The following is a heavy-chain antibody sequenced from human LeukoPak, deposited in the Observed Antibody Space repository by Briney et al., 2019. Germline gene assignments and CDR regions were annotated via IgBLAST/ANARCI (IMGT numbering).Heavy chain of an antibody. J-gene: IGHJ4*02. D-gene: IGHD1-1*01. Sequence: GGSQRLSCAASGFTFSDYYMSWIRQAPGKGLEWVSYSSGSGSTIYYADYVKCRFTISRDNAKNSLYLQMNSLRAEDTAVYYCAARDDTGTIDYWGQGTLVTVSS. CDR3: AARDDTGTIDY. V-gene: IGHV3-11*01. CDR2: SSGSGSTI. CDR1: GFTFSDYY.